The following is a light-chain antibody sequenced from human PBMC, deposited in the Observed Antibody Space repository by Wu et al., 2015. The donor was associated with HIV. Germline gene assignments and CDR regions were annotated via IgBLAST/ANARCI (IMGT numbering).Light chain of an antibody. V-gene: IGKV1-39*01. Sequence: DIQMTQSPSSLSASVGDRVTITCRTSPNITRYLNWYLQRPGRAPKLLIYAASNLQSGVPSRFSGSGSGTDFTLTISSLQPEDFATYSCQQSHSFPWTFGQGTKVDFK. CDR1: PNITRY. CDR3: QQSHSFPWT. CDR2: AAS. J-gene: IGKJ1*01.